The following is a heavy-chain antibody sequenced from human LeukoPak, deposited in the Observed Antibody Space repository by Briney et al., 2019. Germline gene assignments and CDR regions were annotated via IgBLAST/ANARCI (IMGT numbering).Heavy chain of an antibody. CDR3: ARDSAYSPLDY. D-gene: IGHD4-11*01. J-gene: IGHJ4*02. V-gene: IGHV3-23*01. Sequence: GGSLRLSCATSEFTFSNYAMSWVRQAPGKGLEWVSAISGSGAGTYYADSVKGRFTISRDNSRNTLYLQMNSLRAEDTAVYYCARDSAYSPLDYWGQGTLVTVSS. CDR1: EFTFSNYA. CDR2: ISGSGAGT.